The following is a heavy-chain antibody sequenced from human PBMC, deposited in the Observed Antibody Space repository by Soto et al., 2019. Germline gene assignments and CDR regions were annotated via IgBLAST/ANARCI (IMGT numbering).Heavy chain of an antibody. D-gene: IGHD3-3*01. V-gene: IGHV3-13*01. CDR2: IGIGGDT. CDR1: GFTFSSYD. Sequence: EVQLVESGGGLVQPGGSLRLSCVASGFTFSSYDMHWVRQPTGKGLEWISGIGIGGDTYYSGSVKGRFTISRENAKDSLYLQMNSLSDGDMAVYYCTRTSGLFSYGLDVRGQGVTVTVSS. J-gene: IGHJ6*01. CDR3: TRTSGLFSYGLDV.